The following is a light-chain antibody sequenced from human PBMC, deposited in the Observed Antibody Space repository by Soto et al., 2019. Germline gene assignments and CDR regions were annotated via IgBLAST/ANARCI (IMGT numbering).Light chain of an antibody. CDR3: QQYGSSPPT. CDR1: QSVSNNY. V-gene: IGKV3-20*01. CDR2: GAS. J-gene: IGKJ1*01. Sequence: EIVLTQSQGTLSLSPGERATLSCRASQSVSNNYLAWYQRKPCQAPRLLIYGASIRATDIPTRFSGSGSGTYFTLTITRLEPDDFAVYYWQQYGSSPPTFGQGTKVEIK.